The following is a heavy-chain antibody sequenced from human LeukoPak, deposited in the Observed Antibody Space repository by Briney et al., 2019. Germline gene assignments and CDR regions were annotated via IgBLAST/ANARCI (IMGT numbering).Heavy chain of an antibody. CDR3: ASPRGRDGYNYGFFDY. Sequence: ASVKVSCKASGYTFTGYYMHWVRQAPGQGLELMGRINPNSGGTNYAQKFQGRVTMTRDTSISTAYMELSRLRSDDTAVYYCASPRGRDGYNYGFFDYWGQGTLVTVSS. V-gene: IGHV1-2*06. CDR2: INPNSGGT. CDR1: GYTFTGYY. D-gene: IGHD5-24*01. J-gene: IGHJ4*02.